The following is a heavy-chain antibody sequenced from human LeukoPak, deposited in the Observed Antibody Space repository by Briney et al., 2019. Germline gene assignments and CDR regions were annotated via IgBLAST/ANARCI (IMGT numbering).Heavy chain of an antibody. CDR3: ARGRPVYDTSGYSLDY. D-gene: IGHD3-22*01. CDR1: GYTFTGYY. J-gene: IGHJ4*02. Sequence: ASVKLSCKASGYTFTGYYMHWVRQAPGQGLEWMGWINANSAGTNYAQKFQGRVTMTMDTSISTAYMELSSLRSDDTAVYYCARGRPVYDTSGYSLDYWGQGTLVTASS. CDR2: INANSAGT. V-gene: IGHV1-2*02.